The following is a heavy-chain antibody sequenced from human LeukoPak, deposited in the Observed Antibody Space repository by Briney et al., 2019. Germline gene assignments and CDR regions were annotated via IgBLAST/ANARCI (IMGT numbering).Heavy chain of an antibody. CDR2: INHSGST. Sequence: SETLSLTCAVYGGSFSGYYWSWIRQPPGKGLEWIGEINHSGSTNYNPSLKSRVTISVDTSKNQFFLKLSSVTAADTAVYYCARHPIEMATTYYFDYWGQGTLVTVSS. CDR3: ARHPIEMATTYYFDY. D-gene: IGHD5-24*01. V-gene: IGHV4-34*01. CDR1: GGSFSGYY. J-gene: IGHJ4*02.